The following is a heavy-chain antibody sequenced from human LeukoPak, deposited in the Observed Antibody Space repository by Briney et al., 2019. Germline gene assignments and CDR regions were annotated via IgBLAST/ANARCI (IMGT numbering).Heavy chain of an antibody. D-gene: IGHD2-2*01. J-gene: IGHJ5*02. Sequence: SETLSLTYAVYGGSFSGYYWSWIRQPPGKGLEWIGEINHSGSTNYNPSLKSRVTISVDTSKNQFSLKLSSVTAADTAVYYCARGAGYCSSTSCYSFDPWGQGTLVTVSS. V-gene: IGHV4-34*01. CDR3: ARGAGYCSSTSCYSFDP. CDR1: GGSFSGYY. CDR2: INHSGST.